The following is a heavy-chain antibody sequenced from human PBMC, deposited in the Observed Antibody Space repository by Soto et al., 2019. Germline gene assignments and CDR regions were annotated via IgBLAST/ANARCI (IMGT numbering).Heavy chain of an antibody. D-gene: IGHD6-19*01. CDR1: GFTFSSYA. J-gene: IGHJ4*02. CDR2: ISGSGGST. Sequence: EVQLLESGGGLVQPGGSLRLSCAASGFTFSSYAMSWVRPPPGKGLEWVSVISGSGGSTYYADSVKGRFTISRDNSKNTLYLQMNSLRAEDTAVYYCARRSSGWYFDYWGQGTRVTVSS. CDR3: ARRSSGWYFDY. V-gene: IGHV3-23*01.